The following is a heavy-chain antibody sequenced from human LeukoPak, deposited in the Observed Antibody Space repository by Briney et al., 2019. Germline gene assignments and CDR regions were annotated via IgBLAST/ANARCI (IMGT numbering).Heavy chain of an antibody. V-gene: IGHV5-51*01. J-gene: IGHJ5*02. D-gene: IGHD6-13*01. CDR1: GFSFTTYW. CDR3: AKQGVGQQLADA. CDR2: IYPGDSDA. Sequence: GESLKISCKGSGFSFTTYWIGWVRQMPGKGLEWMGIIYPGDSDARYSPSFQGQVTISADKSITTAYLEWSSLKASDTAIYYCAKQGVGQQLADAWRQGTLVTVSS.